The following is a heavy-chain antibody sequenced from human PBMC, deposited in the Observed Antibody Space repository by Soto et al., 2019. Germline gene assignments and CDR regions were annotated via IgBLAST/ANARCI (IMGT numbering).Heavy chain of an antibody. D-gene: IGHD3-3*01. V-gene: IGHV3-30-3*01. CDR1: GFTFSSYA. CDR3: ARGGFNYYGMYV. Sequence: HPGGSLRLSCAASGFTFSSYAMHWVRQAPGKGLEWEAVISYDGSNKYYADSVKGRFTISRDNSKNTLYLQMNSLRAEDTAVYYCARGGFNYYGMYVWGQGTTVTVSS. J-gene: IGHJ6*02. CDR2: ISYDGSNK.